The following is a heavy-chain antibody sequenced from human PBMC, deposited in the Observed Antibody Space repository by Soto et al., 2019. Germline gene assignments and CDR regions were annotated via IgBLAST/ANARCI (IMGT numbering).Heavy chain of an antibody. D-gene: IGHD3-10*02. CDR1: GGSVYDFY. CDR3: ARGHGIYVRFDS. J-gene: IGHJ4*02. V-gene: IGHV4-59*02. CDR2: IYNNGRT. Sequence: RSLTCSVSGGSVYDFYWNWLRQTPGKGLEWIGNIYNNGRTNYNPSLKNRVTISIDTSKNQFSLHLSSVTTADTAMYFCARGHGIYVRFDSWGQGTLVTVS.